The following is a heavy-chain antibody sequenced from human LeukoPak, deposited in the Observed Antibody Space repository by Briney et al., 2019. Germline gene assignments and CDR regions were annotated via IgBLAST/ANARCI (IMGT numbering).Heavy chain of an antibody. V-gene: IGHV4-59*08. CDR2: FYYSGTP. J-gene: IGHJ4*02. Sequence: SETLSLTCTVTDGSISDWYWSWIRQSPGKGLEWIAYFYYSGTPRYNPSLKGRVTVSGDTSKNQLSLKVTSVTAADTAVYYCARHYYGDVYYFDFWGQGTLVTVSS. D-gene: IGHD4-17*01. CDR3: ARHYYGDVYYFDF. CDR1: DGSISDWY.